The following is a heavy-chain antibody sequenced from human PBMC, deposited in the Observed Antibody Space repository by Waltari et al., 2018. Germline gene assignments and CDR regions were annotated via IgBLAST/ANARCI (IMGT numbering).Heavy chain of an antibody. Sequence: QVQLVQSGAEVKKPGASVKVSCKVSGYTLTELSMHWVRQAPGNGPEWMGGFEPEDGETIYAQKFQGRVTMTEDTSTDTAYMELSSLRSEDTAVYYCATVTTDYYDSSGYYQGPFDYWGQGTLVTVSS. V-gene: IGHV1-24*01. D-gene: IGHD3-22*01. J-gene: IGHJ4*02. CDR1: GYTLTELS. CDR2: FEPEDGET. CDR3: ATVTTDYYDSSGYYQGPFDY.